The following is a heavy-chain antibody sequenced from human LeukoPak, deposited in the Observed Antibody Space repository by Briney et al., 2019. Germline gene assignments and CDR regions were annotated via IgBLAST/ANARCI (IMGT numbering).Heavy chain of an antibody. CDR2: INPSGGGT. Sequence: ASVKVSCKASGYTFTSHYMQWVRLAPGQGLEWMGIINPSGGGTRYAQKFQGRVTMTRDTSTSTVYMELSSLRSEDTAVYYCAREGSGSLPHLEHWGQGTLVTVSS. CDR3: AREGSGSLPHLEH. D-gene: IGHD3-10*01. CDR1: GYTFTSHY. V-gene: IGHV1-46*01. J-gene: IGHJ4*02.